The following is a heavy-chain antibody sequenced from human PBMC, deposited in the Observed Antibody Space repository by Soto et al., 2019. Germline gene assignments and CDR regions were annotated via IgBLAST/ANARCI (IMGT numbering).Heavy chain of an antibody. J-gene: IGHJ4*02. CDR2: IKSKTDGGTT. CDR1: GFTFSNAW. V-gene: IGHV3-15*01. CDR3: TTARWNDAAYFDY. D-gene: IGHD1-1*01. Sequence: PGGSLRLSCAASGFTFSNAWMSWVRQAPGKGLEWVGRIKSKTDGGTTDYAAPVKGRFTISRDDSKNTLYLQMNSLKTEDTAVYYCTTARWNDAAYFDYWGQGTLVTVSS.